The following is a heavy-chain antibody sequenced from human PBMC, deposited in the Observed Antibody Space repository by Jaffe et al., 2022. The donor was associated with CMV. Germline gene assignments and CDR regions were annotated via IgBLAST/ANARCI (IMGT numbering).Heavy chain of an antibody. CDR1: GFTFSSYW. J-gene: IGHJ6*03. CDR2: INSDGSST. Sequence: EVQLVESGGGLVQPGGSLRLSCAASGFTFSSYWMHWVRQAPGKGLVWVSRINSDGSSTSYADSVKGRFTISRDNAKNTLYLQMNSLRAEDTAVYYCARGPMVRMAYYYYYYMDVWGKGTTVTVSS. V-gene: IGHV3-74*01. D-gene: IGHD3-10*01. CDR3: ARGPMVRMAYYYYYYMDV.